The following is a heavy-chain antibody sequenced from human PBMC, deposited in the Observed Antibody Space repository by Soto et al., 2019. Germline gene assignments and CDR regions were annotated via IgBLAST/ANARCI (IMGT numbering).Heavy chain of an antibody. Sequence: GGSLRLSCSASGFTFSSYDIHWVRQAPGKGMEYVSSITSDGSTYYAVSVKGRFTISRDNYRNTLYLRMSSLRAEDTAVYYCVKPPRYYYEIXTYYAVWGQGTXVXV. CDR1: GFTFSSYD. V-gene: IGHV3-64D*06. D-gene: IGHD3-22*01. J-gene: IGHJ4*02. CDR2: ITSDGST. CDR3: VKPPRYYYEIXTYYAV.